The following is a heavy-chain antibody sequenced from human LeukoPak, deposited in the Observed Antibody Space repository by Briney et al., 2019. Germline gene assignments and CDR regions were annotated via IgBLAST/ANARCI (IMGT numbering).Heavy chain of an antibody. V-gene: IGHV3-33*01. Sequence: PGRSLRLSCAASGFTFSSYGMHWVRQAPGKGLEWVAVIWYDGSNKYYADSVKGRFTISRDNSKNTLNLQMNSLRAEDTAVYYCARGDGSRLDYWGQGTLVTVSS. J-gene: IGHJ4*02. CDR3: ARGDGSRLDY. CDR1: GFTFSSYG. CDR2: IWYDGSNK. D-gene: IGHD2-15*01.